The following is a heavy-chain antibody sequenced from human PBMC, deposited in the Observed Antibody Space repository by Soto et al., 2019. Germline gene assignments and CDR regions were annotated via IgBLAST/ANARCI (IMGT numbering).Heavy chain of an antibody. CDR3: AKTRGLGLMDA. CDR2: VSHSGST. V-gene: IGHV4-4*02. CDR1: GGSISSRNR. J-gene: IGHJ6*03. Sequence: QVHLLESGPGLVEPSGTLSLTCTVSGGSISSRNRWSWVRQSPGKGLEWIGEVSHSGSTNSNPSLKGRVTISLDKSNNQFSLNLESMTAADAAVYFCAKTRGLGLMDAWGKGTTVVVSS. D-gene: IGHD2-2*01.